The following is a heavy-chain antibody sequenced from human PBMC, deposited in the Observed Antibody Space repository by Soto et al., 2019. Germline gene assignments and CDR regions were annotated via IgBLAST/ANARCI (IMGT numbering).Heavy chain of an antibody. V-gene: IGHV3-30-3*01. CDR2: IGYDGSNK. Sequence: QVQLVESGGGVVQPGRSLRLSCAASGLTLSRFAMHWVRQAPGKGLEWVAGIGYDGSNKDYADSVKGRFTISRDNSKNTLYLQMNSLRPEDTAVYYCARDPVNYYGSWTYGMDVWGQGTPVTVSS. CDR1: GLTLSRFA. D-gene: IGHD3-10*01. CDR3: ARDPVNYYGSWTYGMDV. J-gene: IGHJ6*02.